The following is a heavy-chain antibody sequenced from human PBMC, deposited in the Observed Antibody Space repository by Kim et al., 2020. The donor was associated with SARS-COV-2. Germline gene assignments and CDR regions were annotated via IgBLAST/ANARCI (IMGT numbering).Heavy chain of an antibody. D-gene: IGHD2-15*01. V-gene: IGHV1-69*01. Sequence: QDRVTITADESTSTAYMELSSLRSEDTAVYYCARGYCSGGSCYLEYYFDYWGQGTLVTVSS. CDR3: ARGYCSGGSCYLEYYFDY. J-gene: IGHJ4*02.